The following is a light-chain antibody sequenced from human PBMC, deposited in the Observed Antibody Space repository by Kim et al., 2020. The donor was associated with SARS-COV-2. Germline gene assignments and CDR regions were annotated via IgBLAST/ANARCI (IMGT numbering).Light chain of an antibody. CDR1: KLGDKY. V-gene: IGLV3-1*01. CDR2: QDS. CDR3: QAWDSSTAMV. J-gene: IGLJ3*02. Sequence: SYELTQPPSVSVSPGQTASITCSGDKLGDKYACWYQQKPGQSPVLVIYQDSKRPSGIPERFSGSNSGNTDTLTISGTQAMDEADYYCQAWDSSTAMVFGG.